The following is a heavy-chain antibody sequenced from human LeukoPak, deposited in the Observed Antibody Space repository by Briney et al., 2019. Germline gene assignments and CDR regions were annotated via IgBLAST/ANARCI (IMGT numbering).Heavy chain of an antibody. Sequence: GGSLRLSCAASGFTFSSYAIHWVRQAPGKGLEWVAVISFDGSNKYYADSVKGRFTIPRDNSKNTLYLQMNSLRAEDTASYYCARDAPLTLRYFDYWGQGTLVTVSS. V-gene: IGHV3-30-3*01. J-gene: IGHJ4*02. CDR2: ISFDGSNK. CDR1: GFTFSSYA. CDR3: ARDAPLTLRYFDY. D-gene: IGHD1-14*01.